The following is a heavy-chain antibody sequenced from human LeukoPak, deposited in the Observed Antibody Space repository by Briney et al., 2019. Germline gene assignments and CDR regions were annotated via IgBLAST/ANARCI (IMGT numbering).Heavy chain of an antibody. D-gene: IGHD6-19*01. CDR1: GFTFSSYG. J-gene: IGHJ4*02. CDR2: ISGSGGST. CDR3: ARSVEGSFDY. Sequence: PGGSLRLSCAASGFTFSSYGMSWVRQAPGKGLEWVSAISGSGGSTYYADSVKGRFTISRDNAKNSVSLQMNSLRVEDTAVYYCARSVEGSFDYWGQGTVVTVSS. V-gene: IGHV3-23*01.